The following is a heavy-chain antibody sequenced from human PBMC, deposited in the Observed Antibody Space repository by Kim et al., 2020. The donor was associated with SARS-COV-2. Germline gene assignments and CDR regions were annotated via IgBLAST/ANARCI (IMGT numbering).Heavy chain of an antibody. Sequence: SETLSLTCTVSGGSISSYYWSWIRQPPGKGLEWIGYIYYSGSTNYNPSLKSRVTISVDTSKNQFSLKLSSVTAADTAVYYCARGPYYYDSSGYYFQFDIWGQGTMVTVSS. CDR3: ARGPYYYDSSGYYFQFDI. CDR2: IYYSGST. CDR1: GGSISSYY. V-gene: IGHV4-59*01. D-gene: IGHD3-22*01. J-gene: IGHJ3*02.